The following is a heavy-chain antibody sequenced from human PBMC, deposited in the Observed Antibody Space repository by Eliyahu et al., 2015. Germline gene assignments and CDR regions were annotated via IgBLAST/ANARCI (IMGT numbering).Heavy chain of an antibody. CDR1: GASVNSDSYC. CDR3: ARSEASYYXGMDV. D-gene: IGHD1-14*01. V-gene: IGHV4-61*01. J-gene: IGHJ6*02. CDR2: FYNRWTT. Sequence: QVHLQESGPGLVKPSETLSLSCTVSGASVNSDSYCWNWIRXPPGXGLXWIGYFYNRWTTNYXPSLKXRVTISVDTSKNQFSLKLSSVTAADTAVYYCARSEASYYXGMDVWGQGTTVTASS.